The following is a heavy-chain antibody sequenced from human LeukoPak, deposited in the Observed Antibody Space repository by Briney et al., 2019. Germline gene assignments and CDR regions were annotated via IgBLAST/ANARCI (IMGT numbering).Heavy chain of an antibody. D-gene: IGHD5-18*01. CDR3: ARSTYSGGFN. J-gene: IGHJ4*02. CDR2: IKHDGSEK. V-gene: IGHV3-7*01. Sequence: EWVANIKHDGSEKYYVDSVKGRFTISRDNAKNSLYLQMNSLRAEDTAVYYCARSTYSGGFNWGQGTLVTVSS.